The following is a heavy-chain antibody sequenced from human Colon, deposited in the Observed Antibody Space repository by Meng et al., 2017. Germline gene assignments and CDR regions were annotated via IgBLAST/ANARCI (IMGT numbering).Heavy chain of an antibody. CDR1: GFTLSSSS. Sequence: GESLKISCAASGFTLSSSSMSWVRQAPGKGLEWVSVITGGSNSTYYADSVKGRFTISRDNSKNTLYLQMNSLRVEDTAIYYCAKLVRSWGQGTLVTVS. CDR2: ITGGSNST. D-gene: IGHD2-2*01. V-gene: IGHV3-23*01. CDR3: AKLVRS. J-gene: IGHJ5*02.